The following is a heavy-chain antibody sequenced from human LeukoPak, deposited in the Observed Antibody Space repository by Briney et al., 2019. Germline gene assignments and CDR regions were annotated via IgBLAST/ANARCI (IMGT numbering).Heavy chain of an antibody. CDR2: INNDGSYT. J-gene: IGHJ4*02. CDR1: GFPFNNYW. V-gene: IGHV3-74*01. D-gene: IGHD3-10*01. CDR3: AGGSGKDY. Sequence: PGGSLRLSCAASGFPFNNYWMHWVRQAPGKGLVWVSRINNDGSYTNYADSVKGRFTISRDNSKNTLYLQMNSLRAEDTAVYYCAGGSGKDYWGQGTLVTVSS.